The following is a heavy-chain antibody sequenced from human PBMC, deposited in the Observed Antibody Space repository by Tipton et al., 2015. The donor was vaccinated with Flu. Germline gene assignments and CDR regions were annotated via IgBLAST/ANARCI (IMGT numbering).Heavy chain of an antibody. D-gene: IGHD2-2*01. CDR1: GDSISSDYY. Sequence: TLSLTCSVSGDSISSDYYWGWIRQPPGKGLEWIGNVFHTGSTYHNPSLKSRVTISVDTSKNQFSLKVFSVTAADTAVYYCARDPSLGMPDYFDHWGQGTLVTASS. J-gene: IGHJ4*02. V-gene: IGHV4-38-2*02. CDR2: VFHTGST. CDR3: ARDPSLGMPDYFDH.